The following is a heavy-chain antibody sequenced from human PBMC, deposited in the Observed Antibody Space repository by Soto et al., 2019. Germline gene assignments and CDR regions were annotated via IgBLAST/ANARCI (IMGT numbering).Heavy chain of an antibody. D-gene: IGHD3-10*01. J-gene: IGHJ5*02. Sequence: EVQLLESGGGLVQPGGSLRLSCAASGFTFSSYAMSWVRQAPGKGLEWVSAISGSDVSTYYADSVKGRFTISRDNSKNTLYLQMNSLRAEDTAVYYCAKHAYYYGSGSYPNWIDPWGQGTLVTVSS. CDR1: GFTFSSYA. CDR3: AKHAYYYGSGSYPNWIDP. V-gene: IGHV3-23*01. CDR2: ISGSDVST.